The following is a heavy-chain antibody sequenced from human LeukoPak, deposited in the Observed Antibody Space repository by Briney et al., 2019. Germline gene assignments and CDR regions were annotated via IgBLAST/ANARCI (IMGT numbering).Heavy chain of an antibody. CDR1: GVTFSSYA. CDR2: IRYDGSNK. V-gene: IGHV3-30*02. D-gene: IGHD2-2*01. CDR3: ASIRGDIVVVPAAWDY. Sequence: GGSLRLSCAASGVTFSSYAMSWVRQAPGKGLEWVAFIRYDGSNKYYADSVKGRFTISRDNSKNTLYLQMNSLRAEDTAVYYCASIRGDIVVVPAAWDYWGQGTLVTVSS. J-gene: IGHJ4*02.